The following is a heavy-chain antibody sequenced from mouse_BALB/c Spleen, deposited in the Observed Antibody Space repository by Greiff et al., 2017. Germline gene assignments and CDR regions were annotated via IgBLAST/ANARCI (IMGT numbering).Heavy chain of an antibody. CDR3: ASNYYGSSYYAMDY. J-gene: IGHJ4*01. V-gene: IGHV1-4*01. CDR1: GYTFTSYT. Sequence: QVQLQQSGAELARPGASVKMSCKASGYTFTSYTMHWVKQRPGQGLEWIGYINPSSGYTNYNQKFKDKATLTADKSSSTAYMQLSSLTSEDSAVYYCASNYYGSSYYAMDYWGQGTSVTVSS. D-gene: IGHD1-1*01. CDR2: INPSSGYT.